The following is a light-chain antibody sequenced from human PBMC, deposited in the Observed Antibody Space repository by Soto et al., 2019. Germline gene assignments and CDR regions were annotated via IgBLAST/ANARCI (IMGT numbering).Light chain of an antibody. V-gene: IGLV3-21*04. CDR2: YDS. CDR1: NIGSKS. CDR3: QVWDSSSDRDVV. J-gene: IGLJ2*01. Sequence: SYELTQPPPVSVAPGKTARITCGGNNIGSKSVHWYQQKPGQAPVLVIYYDSDRPSGIPERFSGSNSGNTATLTISRVEAGDEADYYCQVWDSSSDRDVVFGGGTKVTVL.